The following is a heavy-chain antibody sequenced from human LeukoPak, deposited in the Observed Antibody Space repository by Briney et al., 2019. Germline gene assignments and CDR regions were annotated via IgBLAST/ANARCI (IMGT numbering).Heavy chain of an antibody. Sequence: SETLSPTCTVSGGSISSYYWSWIRQPAGKGLEWIGRIYTSGSTNYNPSLKSRVTMSVDTSKNQFSLKLSSVTAADTAVYYCARDVTAVAGTPAFDIWGQGTMVTVSS. CDR1: GGSISSYY. D-gene: IGHD6-19*01. V-gene: IGHV4-4*07. CDR3: ARDVTAVAGTPAFDI. CDR2: IYTSGST. J-gene: IGHJ3*02.